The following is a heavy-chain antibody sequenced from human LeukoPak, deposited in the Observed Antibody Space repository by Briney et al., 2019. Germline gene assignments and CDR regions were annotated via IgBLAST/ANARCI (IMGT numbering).Heavy chain of an antibody. D-gene: IGHD3-22*01. CDR3: ARDLRKGRYYDSSGEGFDY. V-gene: IGHV3-20*04. CDR2: INWNGGST. Sequence: PGGSLRLSCAASGFTFDDYGMSWVRQAPGKGLEWVSGINWNGGSTGYADSVKDRFTISRDNAKNSLYLQMNSLRAEDTALYYCARDLRKGRYYDSSGEGFDYWGQGTLVTVSS. CDR1: GFTFDDYG. J-gene: IGHJ4*02.